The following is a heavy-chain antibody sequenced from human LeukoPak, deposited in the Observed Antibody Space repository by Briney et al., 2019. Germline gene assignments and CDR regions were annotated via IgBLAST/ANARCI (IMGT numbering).Heavy chain of an antibody. V-gene: IGHV3-30*04. CDR2: ISNDGKNK. CDR1: GFTFTNFA. J-gene: IGHJ4*02. Sequence: GGSLRLSCAASGFTFTNFAMHWVRQAPGKGLEWVTVISNDGKNKFYTDSVKGRFTISRDDSTNTLYLQMNSLGDDDTAVYYCARGPNSSGYSYGDYWGQGTLVTVSS. CDR3: ARGPNSSGYSYGDY. D-gene: IGHD1-26*01.